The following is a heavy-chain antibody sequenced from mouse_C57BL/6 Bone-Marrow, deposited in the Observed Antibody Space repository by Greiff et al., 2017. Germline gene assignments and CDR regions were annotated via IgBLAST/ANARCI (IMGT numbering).Heavy chain of an antibody. CDR2: IDPENGDT. V-gene: IGHV14-4*01. Sequence: VQLQQSGAELVRPGASVKLSCTASGFNIKDDYMHWVKQRPEQGLEWIGWIDPENGDTEYASKFQGKATITADTSSNTAYLQLSSLTSEDTAVYYCTTWNLSLRYLDYWGQGTTLTVSS. CDR1: GFNIKDDY. D-gene: IGHD1-1*01. J-gene: IGHJ2*01. CDR3: TTWNLSLRYLDY.